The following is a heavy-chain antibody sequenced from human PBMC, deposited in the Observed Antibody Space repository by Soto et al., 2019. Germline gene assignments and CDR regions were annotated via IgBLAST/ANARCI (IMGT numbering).Heavy chain of an antibody. Sequence: PGGSLRLSCAASGFTFSGYAMSWVRQAPGKGLEWVSAISGSGGSTYYADSVKGRFTISRDNSKNTLYLQMNSLRAEDTAVYYCAKKLPGRQYYYYMDVWGKGTTVPVSS. CDR2: ISGSGGST. CDR3: AKKLPGRQYYYYMDV. D-gene: IGHD3-10*01. J-gene: IGHJ6*03. V-gene: IGHV3-23*01. CDR1: GFTFSGYA.